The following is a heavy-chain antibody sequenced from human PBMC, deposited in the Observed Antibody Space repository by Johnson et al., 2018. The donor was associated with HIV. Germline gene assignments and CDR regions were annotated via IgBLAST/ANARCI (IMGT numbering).Heavy chain of an antibody. CDR2: ISYDGSNK. Sequence: QVQLVESGGGVVQPGRSLRLSCAASGFTFSSYAMHWVRQAPGKGLEWVAVISYDGSNKYYADSVKGRFTISRDNSKNTLYLQMNSLRAEDTAVYYCGRDHTNSGSYSTYAFDIW. J-gene: IGHJ3*02. CDR3: GRDHTNSGSYSTYAFDI. V-gene: IGHV3-30*04. CDR1: GFTFSSYA. D-gene: IGHD1-26*01.